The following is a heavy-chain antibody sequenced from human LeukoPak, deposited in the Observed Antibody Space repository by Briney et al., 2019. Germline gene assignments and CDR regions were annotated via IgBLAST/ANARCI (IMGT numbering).Heavy chain of an antibody. CDR3: ARRGNTYYYGSGTSDY. D-gene: IGHD3-10*01. CDR2: IYHSGST. J-gene: IGHJ4*02. V-gene: IGHV4-30-2*05. Sequence: PSETLSLTCAVSGGSISSGGYSWSWIRQPPGKGLEWIGYIYHSGSTYYNPSLKSRVTISVDTSKNQFSLKLSSVTAADTAVYYCARRGNTYYYGSGTSDYWGQGTLVTVSS. CDR1: GGSISSGGYS.